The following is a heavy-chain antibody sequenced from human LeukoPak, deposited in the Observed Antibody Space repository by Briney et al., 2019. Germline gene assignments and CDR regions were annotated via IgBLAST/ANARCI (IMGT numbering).Heavy chain of an antibody. CDR3: AREGYEEQLVLGY. V-gene: IGHV3-33*01. CDR1: GFTFSSYG. D-gene: IGHD6-13*01. Sequence: GGSLRLSCAASGFTFSSYGMHWVRQAPGKGLEWVAVIWYDGSNKYYADSVKGRFTISRDNSKNTLYLQMNSLRAEDTAVYYCAREGYEEQLVLGYWGQGTLVTVSS. CDR2: IWYDGSNK. J-gene: IGHJ4*02.